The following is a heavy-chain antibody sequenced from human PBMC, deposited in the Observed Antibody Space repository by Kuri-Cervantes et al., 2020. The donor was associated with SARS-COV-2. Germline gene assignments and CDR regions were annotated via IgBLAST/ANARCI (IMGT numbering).Heavy chain of an antibody. V-gene: IGHV1-2*04. CDR3: ARDYDILTGYYPNWFDP. D-gene: IGHD3-9*01. Sequence: ASVKVSCKASGYTFTGYYMHWVRQAPGQGLEWMGWINPNSGGTNYAQKFQGWVTMTRDTSTSTVYMELSSLRSEDTAVYYCARDYDILTGYYPNWFDPWGQGTLVTVSS. CDR1: GYTFTGYY. J-gene: IGHJ5*02. CDR2: INPNSGGT.